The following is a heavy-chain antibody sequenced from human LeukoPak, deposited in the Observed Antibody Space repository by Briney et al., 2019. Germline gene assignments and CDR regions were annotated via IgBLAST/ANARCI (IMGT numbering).Heavy chain of an antibody. D-gene: IGHD3-10*01. V-gene: IGHV3-23*01. Sequence: PGGSLRLSCAASGFTFSNYAMSWVRQAPGKGLEWVSGISESGGSTYYADSVKGRFTITRDNSKNTLYLQMNSLRAEDTAVYHCAKDLVRGDYWGQGTLVTVSS. CDR1: GFTFSNYA. J-gene: IGHJ4*02. CDR2: ISESGGST. CDR3: AKDLVRGDY.